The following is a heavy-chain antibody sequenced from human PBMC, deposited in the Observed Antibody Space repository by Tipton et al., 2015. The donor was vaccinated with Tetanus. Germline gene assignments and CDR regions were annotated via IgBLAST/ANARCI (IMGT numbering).Heavy chain of an antibody. Sequence: GLVKPSETLSLTCTVSGTSISRSGHYWTWIRQPPGKEPEWVGYVYHSGATNYHPSLKSRLAISADTSKNQFSLNLRSVITADTAVYYCARANNEFPKKGPFDYWGQGALVLVSS. J-gene: IGHJ4*02. CDR1: GTSISRSGHY. CDR2: VYHSGAT. V-gene: IGHV4-61*08. D-gene: IGHD1-1*01. CDR3: ARANNEFPKKGPFDY.